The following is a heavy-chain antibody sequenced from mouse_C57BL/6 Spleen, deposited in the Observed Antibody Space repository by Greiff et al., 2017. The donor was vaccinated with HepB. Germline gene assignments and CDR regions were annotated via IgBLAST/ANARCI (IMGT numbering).Heavy chain of an antibody. J-gene: IGHJ2*01. CDR2: INPYNGGT. CDR1: GYTFTDYY. V-gene: IGHV1-19*01. Sequence: VQLQQSGPVLVKPGASVKMSCKASGYTFTDYYMNWVKQSHGKSLEWIGVINPYNGGTSYNQKFKGKATLTVDKSSSTAYMELNSLTSEDSAVYYCASRLDYFDYWGQGTTLTVSS. CDR3: ASRLDYFDY.